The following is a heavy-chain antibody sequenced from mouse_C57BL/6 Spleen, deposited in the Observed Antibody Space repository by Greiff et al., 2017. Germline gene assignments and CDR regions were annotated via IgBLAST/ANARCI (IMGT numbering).Heavy chain of an antibody. Sequence: QVQLQQSGAELVRPGTSVKMSCKASGYTFTNYWIGWAKQRPGHGLEWIGDIYPGGGYTNYNEKFKGKATLTADKSSSTAYMQFSSLTSEDSAIYYCARMRMVAATPGYFDYWGQGTTLTVSS. CDR1: GYTFTNYW. V-gene: IGHV1-63*01. J-gene: IGHJ2*01. CDR2: IYPGGGYT. D-gene: IGHD2-2*01. CDR3: ARMRMVAATPGYFDY.